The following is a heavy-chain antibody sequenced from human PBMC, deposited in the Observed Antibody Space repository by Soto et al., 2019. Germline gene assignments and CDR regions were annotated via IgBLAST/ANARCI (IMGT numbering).Heavy chain of an antibody. V-gene: IGHV3-23*01. D-gene: IGHD3-10*01. CDR2: VIGSGVNV. CDR3: AKGSAFECKGAICYPFDH. J-gene: IGHJ4*02. Sequence: LRLSCTASGFTFSNYAINWVRLAPGKRLEWVSSVIGSGVNVFYADSVKGRFTISRDNSKNTVYLEMNSLRADDTAEYFCAKGSAFECKGAICYPFDHWGRGTLVTVSS. CDR1: GFTFSNYA.